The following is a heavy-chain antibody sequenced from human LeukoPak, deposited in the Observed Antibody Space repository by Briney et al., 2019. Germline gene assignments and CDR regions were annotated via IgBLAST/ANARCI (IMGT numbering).Heavy chain of an antibody. V-gene: IGHV4-4*08. CDR3: ARSHFWSGYYTAWGFDY. CDR2: SHTGGSI. Sequence: PSETLSLTCTVSGVSISGFYWNWIRQPPRKGLEWVGYSHTGGSISSNPSHNSRVAFSMDTSKNQVSLRLNSVTATDTAVYYCARSHFWSGYYTAWGFDYWGQGTLVTVSS. D-gene: IGHD3-3*02. J-gene: IGHJ4*02. CDR1: GVSISGFY.